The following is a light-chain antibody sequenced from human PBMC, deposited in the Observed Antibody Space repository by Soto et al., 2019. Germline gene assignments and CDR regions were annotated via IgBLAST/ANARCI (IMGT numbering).Light chain of an antibody. CDR1: SSDVGSYNL. J-gene: IGLJ2*01. Sequence: QSVLTQPASVSGSPGQSITISCTGTSSDVGSYNLVSWYQQHPGKAPKLMIYEGSKRPSGVSNRFSGSKSGNTSSLTMSGLEAEDEGDYYCCSYAGSSTFIVVFGGGTQLTVL. CDR2: EGS. CDR3: CSYAGSSTFIVV. V-gene: IGLV2-23*03.